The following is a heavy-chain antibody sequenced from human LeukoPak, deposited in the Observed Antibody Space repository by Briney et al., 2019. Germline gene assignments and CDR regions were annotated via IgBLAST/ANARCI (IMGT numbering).Heavy chain of an antibody. J-gene: IGHJ5*02. Sequence: GQSLRLSCVASGFTFGSYAMSWVRQAPGKGLEWVSYITSGSTSIYYADSVKGRFTISRDDAKNSLYLQMNSLRVEDTAIYYCTTLNFHDTWGQGTLVTVSS. CDR1: GFTFGSYA. CDR2: ITSGSTSI. V-gene: IGHV3-48*01. D-gene: IGHD3-9*01. CDR3: TTLNFHDT.